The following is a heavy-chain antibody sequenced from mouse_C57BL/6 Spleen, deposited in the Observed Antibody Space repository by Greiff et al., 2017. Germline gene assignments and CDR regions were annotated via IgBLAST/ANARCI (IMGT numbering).Heavy chain of an antibody. CDR3: ARSPTGTDFDY. Sequence: VQLKQSGPELVKPGDSVKISCKASGYSFTGYFMNWVMQSHGKSLEWIGRINPYNGDTFYNQKFKGKATLTVDKSSSTAHMELRSLTSEDSAVYYCARSPTGTDFDYWGQGTTLTVSS. J-gene: IGHJ2*01. CDR2: INPYNGDT. V-gene: IGHV1-20*01. D-gene: IGHD4-1*02. CDR1: GYSFTGYF.